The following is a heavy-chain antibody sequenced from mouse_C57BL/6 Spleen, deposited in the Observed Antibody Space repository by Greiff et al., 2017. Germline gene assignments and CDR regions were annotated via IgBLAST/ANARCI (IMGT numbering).Heavy chain of an antibody. V-gene: IGHV1-80*01. Sequence: VQLVESGAELVKPGASVKISCKASGYAFSSYWMNWVKQRPGKGLEWIGQLYPGDGDTNYNGKFKGKATLTADKSSSTAYMQLSSLTSEDSAVYFCARGWDGAMDYWGQGTSVTVSS. D-gene: IGHD4-1*01. CDR1: GYAFSSYW. J-gene: IGHJ4*01. CDR2: LYPGDGDT. CDR3: ARGWDGAMDY.